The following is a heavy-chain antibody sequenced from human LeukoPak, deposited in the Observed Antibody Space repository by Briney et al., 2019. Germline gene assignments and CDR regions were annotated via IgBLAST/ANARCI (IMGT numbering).Heavy chain of an antibody. J-gene: IGHJ2*01. Sequence: SETLSLTCTVSGGSISSSSYYWGWIRQPPGKGLEWIGSIYYSGSTYYNPSLKSRVTISVDTSKNQFSLKLSSVTAADTAVYYCASSYYGSGSLWYFDLWGRGTLVTVSS. D-gene: IGHD3-10*01. CDR2: IYYSGST. CDR3: ASSYYGSGSLWYFDL. CDR1: GGSISSSSYY. V-gene: IGHV4-39*07.